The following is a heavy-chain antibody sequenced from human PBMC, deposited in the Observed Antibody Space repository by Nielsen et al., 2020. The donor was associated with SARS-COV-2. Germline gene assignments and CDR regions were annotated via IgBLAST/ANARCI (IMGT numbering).Heavy chain of an antibody. Sequence: GVLKISCAASGFTFSSHDMHWVRQATGNGLEWVSVIGSAGDTYYADSVKGRFTISRDNAKNSLYLQMNSLRAEDTAVYYCARDYDFWSGYYGGLYGMDVWGQGTTVTVSS. D-gene: IGHD3-3*01. CDR2: IGSAGDT. J-gene: IGHJ6*02. V-gene: IGHV3-13*04. CDR3: ARDYDFWSGYYGGLYGMDV. CDR1: GFTFSSHD.